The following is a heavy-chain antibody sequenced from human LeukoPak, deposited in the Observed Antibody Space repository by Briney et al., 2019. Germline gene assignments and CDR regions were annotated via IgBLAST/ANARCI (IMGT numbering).Heavy chain of an antibody. D-gene: IGHD6-13*01. CDR1: GYSVTNNW. CDR2: IFPGDSDT. J-gene: IGHJ3*02. V-gene: IGHV5-51*01. CDR3: ARPNLMAASSNDAFDI. Sequence: GESLKISCKASGYSVTNNWIGWARQMPGKGLEWMAIIFPGDSDTRYSPSFRGQVTISADKSISTAYLQWRSLKASDTAMYYCARPNLMAASSNDAFDIWGQGTMVTVSS.